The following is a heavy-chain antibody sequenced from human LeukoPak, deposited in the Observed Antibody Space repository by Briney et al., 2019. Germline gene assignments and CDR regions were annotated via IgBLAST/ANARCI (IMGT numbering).Heavy chain of an antibody. CDR3: ARAERQEWFNP. CDR1: GYIFSNYG. J-gene: IGHJ5*02. V-gene: IGHV3-33*01. Sequence: GGSLRLSCAASGYIFSNYGMHWVRQAPGKGLEWVAVIWYDERKTLYADSVKGRFTISRDKSTNTLYLQMNSLRVEDAAVYYCARAERQEWFNPWGQGTLVTVSS. CDR2: IWYDERKT.